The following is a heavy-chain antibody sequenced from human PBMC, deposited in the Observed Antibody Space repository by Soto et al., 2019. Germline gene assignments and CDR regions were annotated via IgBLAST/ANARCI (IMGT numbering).Heavy chain of an antibody. CDR1: GGTFSSYA. J-gene: IGHJ6*02. D-gene: IGHD2-2*01. CDR2: IIPISGTA. Sequence: QVQLVRSGAEVKKPGASVKVSCKASGGTFSSYAISWVRQAPGQGLEWMGGIIPISGTANYAQKLQGRVTITADESTSTAYMELSSLRSEDTAVYYWARSQGSSTSLEIYYYYYYGMDVWGQGTTVTVSS. CDR3: ARSQGSSTSLEIYYYYYYGMDV. V-gene: IGHV1-69*01.